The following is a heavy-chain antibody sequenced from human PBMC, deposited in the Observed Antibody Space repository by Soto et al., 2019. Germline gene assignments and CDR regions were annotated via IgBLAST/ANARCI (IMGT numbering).Heavy chain of an antibody. CDR2: IYPGNSDT. V-gene: IGHV5-51*01. J-gene: IGHJ5*02. CDR1: GYLFPNFW. CDR3: ARHTAGISAPCRSAP. Sequence: GGSLKISCRGSGYLFPNFWIGWVRQMPGKGLEWMGIIYPGNSDTRYSPSFQGQVTISADKSVSTAYLQWGSLKASDTAIYYCARHTAGISAPCRSAPWGQGTLVTVS. D-gene: IGHD6-13*01.